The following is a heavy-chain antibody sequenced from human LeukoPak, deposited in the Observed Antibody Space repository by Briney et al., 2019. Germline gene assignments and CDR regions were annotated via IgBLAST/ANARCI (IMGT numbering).Heavy chain of an antibody. CDR1: GGSISSSDYY. CDR3: ARRYYHDSSGFYYYFDY. CDR2: MYDSGGT. D-gene: IGHD3-22*01. Sequence: SETLSLTRTVSGGSISSSDYYWGWIRQPPGKGLEWIGSMYDSGGTSYNPSLTSRVTISADTSKNQFSLKLTSVAAADTAVYYCARRYYHDSSGFYYYFDYWAGESWSPSPQ. J-gene: IGHJ4*02. V-gene: IGHV4-39*01.